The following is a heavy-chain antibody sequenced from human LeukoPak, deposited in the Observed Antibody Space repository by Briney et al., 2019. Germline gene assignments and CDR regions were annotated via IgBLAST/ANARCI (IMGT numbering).Heavy chain of an antibody. CDR2: IYYSGST. Sequence: PSETLSLTCAVSGGSISSGGYSWSWIRQHPGKGLEWIGYIYYSGSTYYNPSLKSRVTISVDTSKNQFSLKLSSVTAADTAVYYCARRVVVTAIRPYNWFDPWGQGTLVTVSS. D-gene: IGHD2-21*02. V-gene: IGHV4-31*11. J-gene: IGHJ5*02. CDR3: ARRVVVTAIRPYNWFDP. CDR1: GGSISSGGYS.